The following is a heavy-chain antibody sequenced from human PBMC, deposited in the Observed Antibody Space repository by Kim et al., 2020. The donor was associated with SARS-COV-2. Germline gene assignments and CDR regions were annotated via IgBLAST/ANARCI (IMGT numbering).Heavy chain of an antibody. V-gene: IGHV1-46*01. Sequence: ASVKVSCKASGYTFTSYYMHWVRQAPGQGLEGMGIINPRGGSTSYAQKFQGRINMTRDTSTSTVYMELSSLRSEDTAVYFCAFVSGYCGRDWYLRNYFDYWGQGTLVTVSS. D-gene: IGHD2-21*02. J-gene: IGHJ4*02. CDR2: INPRGGST. CDR1: GYTFTSYY. CDR3: AFVSGYCGRDWYLRNYFDY.